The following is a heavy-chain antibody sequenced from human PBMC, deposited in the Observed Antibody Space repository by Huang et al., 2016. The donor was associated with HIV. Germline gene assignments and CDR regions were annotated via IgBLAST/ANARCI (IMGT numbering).Heavy chain of an antibody. CDR3: AKDGADEEWDIDY. CDR2: ISYDGSNK. CDR1: GFSFSTYG. J-gene: IGHJ4*02. V-gene: IGHV3-30*18. Sequence: VQLVESGGGVVQPGRSLRLACAASGFSFSTYGLHWVRQAAGKGLEWGAVISYDGSNKYYAHSVKGRFTISRDASENKVYLQMNSLRHEDTAVYYCAKDGADEEWDIDYWGQGTLVTVSS. D-gene: IGHD1-26*01.